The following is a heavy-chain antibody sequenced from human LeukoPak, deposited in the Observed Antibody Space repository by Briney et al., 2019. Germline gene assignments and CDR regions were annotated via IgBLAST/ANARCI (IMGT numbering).Heavy chain of an antibody. V-gene: IGHV4-34*01. CDR1: GGSFSGYY. D-gene: IGHD1-26*01. Sequence: SETLSLTCAVYGGSFSGYYWSWIRQPPGKGLEWIGEINHSGSTNYNPSLKSRVTISVDTSKNQFSLKLSSVTAADTAVYYCARSGSTSGSYRGFDYWGQGTLVTASS. CDR2: INHSGST. CDR3: ARSGSTSGSYRGFDY. J-gene: IGHJ4*02.